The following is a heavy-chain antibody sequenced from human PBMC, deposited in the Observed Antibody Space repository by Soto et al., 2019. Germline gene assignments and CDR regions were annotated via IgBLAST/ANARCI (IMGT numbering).Heavy chain of an antibody. Sequence: QVQLVESGGGVVQPGRSLRLSCAASGFSFSIYAMHWVRQAPGKGLEWVAVISYHGSTEYYGHSVKGRFTISRDNSKNTLYLQMYSLRPEDTAIYYCARGYSYGPNWESDALDIWGQGAMVTVSS. J-gene: IGHJ3*02. CDR1: GFSFSIYA. CDR2: ISYHGSTE. D-gene: IGHD5-18*01. V-gene: IGHV3-30-3*01. CDR3: ARGYSYGPNWESDALDI.